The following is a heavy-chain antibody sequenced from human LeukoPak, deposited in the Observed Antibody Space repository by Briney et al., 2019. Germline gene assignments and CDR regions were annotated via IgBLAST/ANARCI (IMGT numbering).Heavy chain of an antibody. CDR3: ARGYSSSMLYYYYMDV. CDR2: INPNSRGT. D-gene: IGHD6-6*01. V-gene: IGHV1-2*02. Sequence: GASVKVSCKASGYTFTGYYMHWVRQAPGQGLEWMGWINPNSRGTNYAQKFQGRVTMTRDTSISTAYMELSSLRSEDTAVYYCARGYSSSMLYYYYMDVWGKGTTVTVSS. CDR1: GYTFTGYY. J-gene: IGHJ6*03.